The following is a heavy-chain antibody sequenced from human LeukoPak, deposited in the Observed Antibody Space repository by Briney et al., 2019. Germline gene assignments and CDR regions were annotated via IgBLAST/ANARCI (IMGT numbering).Heavy chain of an antibody. CDR3: ARAVVALRLRLGELSHMPPFDP. CDR2: IYLSGTT. J-gene: IGHJ5*02. Sequence: SETLSLTCTVSVGSLSRGGYYWGWVRQPPGQGLEWIGYIYLSGTTYYNPSLKSRVTISVDRSKNQFSLKLSSVTAADTAVYYCARAVVALRLRLGELSHMPPFDPWGQGTLVTVSS. D-gene: IGHD3-16*02. V-gene: IGHV4-30-2*01. CDR1: VGSLSRGGYY.